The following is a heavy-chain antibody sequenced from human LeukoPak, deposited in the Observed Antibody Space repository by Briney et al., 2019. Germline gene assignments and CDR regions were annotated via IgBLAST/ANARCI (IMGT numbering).Heavy chain of an antibody. Sequence: GGSLRLSCAASGFTFSIYAMSWVRQAPGKGLEWVSAISGSGGSTYYADSVKGRFTISRDNSKNTLYLQMNSLRAEDTAVYYCAAAGTFISYFDYWGQGTLVTVSS. CDR2: ISGSGGST. CDR3: AAAGTFISYFDY. J-gene: IGHJ4*02. V-gene: IGHV3-23*01. CDR1: GFTFSIYA. D-gene: IGHD6-13*01.